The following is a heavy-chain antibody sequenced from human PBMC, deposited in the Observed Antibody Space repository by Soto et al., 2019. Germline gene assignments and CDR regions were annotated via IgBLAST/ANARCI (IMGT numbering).Heavy chain of an antibody. CDR2: ISHHGSNK. D-gene: IGHD2-2*01. Sequence: PGGSLRLSCAASGFTFSAYGMHWVRQAPGKGLEWVAFISHHGSNKYYGDSVKGRFTISRDNPKNTLSLQMNSLRAEDTAVYYCATDKSSSAFDYWGTGTLVTVSS. CDR3: ATDKSSSAFDY. V-gene: IGHV3-30*03. CDR1: GFTFSAYG. J-gene: IGHJ4*02.